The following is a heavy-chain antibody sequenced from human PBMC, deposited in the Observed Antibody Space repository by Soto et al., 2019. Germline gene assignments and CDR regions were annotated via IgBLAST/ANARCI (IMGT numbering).Heavy chain of an antibody. CDR2: INHSGST. CDR3: ARGRAGAAVDDY. D-gene: IGHD6-13*01. V-gene: IGHV4-34*01. Sequence: QVQLQQWGAGLLKPSETLSLTCAVYGGSFSGYYWSWIRQPPGKGLEWIGEINHSGSTNYNPSLKSRVTISVDTSKNQFSLKLSSVTAADTAVYYCARGRAGAAVDDYWGQGTLVTVSS. J-gene: IGHJ4*02. CDR1: GGSFSGYY.